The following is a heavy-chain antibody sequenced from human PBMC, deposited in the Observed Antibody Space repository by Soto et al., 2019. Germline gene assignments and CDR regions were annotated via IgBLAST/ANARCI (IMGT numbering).Heavy chain of an antibody. V-gene: IGHV1-8*01. CDR1: GYTFTSYD. D-gene: IGHD6-13*01. Sequence: GASVKVSCKASGYTFTSYDINWVRQATGQGLEWMGWMNPNSGNTGYAQKFQGRVTMTRNTSISTAYMELSSLRSEDTAVYYCARTPSLSSSWYNWFDPWGQGTLVTVSS. J-gene: IGHJ5*02. CDR3: ARTPSLSSSWYNWFDP. CDR2: MNPNSGNT.